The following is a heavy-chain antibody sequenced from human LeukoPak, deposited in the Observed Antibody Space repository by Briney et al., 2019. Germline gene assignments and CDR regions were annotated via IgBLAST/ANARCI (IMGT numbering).Heavy chain of an antibody. CDR3: ARRVDGYNYPDYYFDY. V-gene: IGHV5-51*01. D-gene: IGHD5-24*01. Sequence: GESLKISCKGSGYSFTSYWIGWVRQMPGKGLEWMGIIYPGDSDTRYSPSFQGQVTTSADKSISTAYLQWSSLKASDTAMYYCARRVDGYNYPDYYFDYWGQGTLVTVSS. CDR2: IYPGDSDT. CDR1: GYSFTSYW. J-gene: IGHJ4*02.